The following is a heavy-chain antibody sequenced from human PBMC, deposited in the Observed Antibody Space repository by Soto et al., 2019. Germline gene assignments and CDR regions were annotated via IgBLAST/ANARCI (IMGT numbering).Heavy chain of an antibody. V-gene: IGHV3-23*01. CDR3: AKDKDFWSGYYGRPKYYYGMDV. CDR1: GFTFINYG. Sequence: GGSLRLSCAAAGFTFINYGMIWVRQAPGKGLEGVSGLSGTGGNTYYTDSVKGRVTISRDKSKNKLYVQMHSLRAEDKAVYYCAKDKDFWSGYYGRPKYYYGMDVWGPGTTVTVSS. CDR2: LSGTGGNT. J-gene: IGHJ6*01. D-gene: IGHD3-3*01.